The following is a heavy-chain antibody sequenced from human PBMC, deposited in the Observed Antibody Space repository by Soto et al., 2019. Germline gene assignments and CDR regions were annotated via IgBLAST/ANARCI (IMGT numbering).Heavy chain of an antibody. CDR2: ISGYTGDT. CDR3: ARPRLDWSITSCYEY. CDR1: GYTFASYG. Sequence: ASVKVSCKASGYTFASYGISWVIQAPGQGLEWVAWISGYTGDTHYAQKLQDRVTLTTDTSANIVYMELRGLGSDDTAVYYCARPRLDWSITSCYEYWG. J-gene: IGHJ4*01. D-gene: IGHD2-2*01. V-gene: IGHV1-18*04.